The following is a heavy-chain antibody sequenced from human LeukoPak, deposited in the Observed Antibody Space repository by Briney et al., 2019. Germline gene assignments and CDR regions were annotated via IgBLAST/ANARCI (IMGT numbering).Heavy chain of an antibody. Sequence: GGSLRLSCAASGFTVSSNYMSWVRQAPGKGLEWVSVIYSGGSTYYADSVKGRFTISRDNSKNTLYLQMNSLRAEDTAVYYCARGRRSGYLYFDYWGQGTLVTVYS. CDR3: ARGRRSGYLYFDY. D-gene: IGHD3-3*01. V-gene: IGHV3-53*01. J-gene: IGHJ4*02. CDR2: IYSGGST. CDR1: GFTVSSNY.